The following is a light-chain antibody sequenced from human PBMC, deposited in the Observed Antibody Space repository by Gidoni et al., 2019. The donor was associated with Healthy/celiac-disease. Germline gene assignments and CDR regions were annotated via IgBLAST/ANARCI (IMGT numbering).Light chain of an antibody. Sequence: DIQMTQSPSSLSASVGDRVTSTCRASQRISSYLNWYQQKPGKAPKLLIYAASSLQSGVPSRFSCIGSVTDFTLTISSLQPEDFATYSCQQSYSTLWTFGQGTKVEIK. CDR1: QRISSY. J-gene: IGKJ1*01. CDR3: QQSYSTLWT. V-gene: IGKV1-39*01. CDR2: AAS.